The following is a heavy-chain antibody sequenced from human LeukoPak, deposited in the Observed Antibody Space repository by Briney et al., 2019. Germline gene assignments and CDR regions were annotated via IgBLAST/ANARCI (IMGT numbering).Heavy chain of an antibody. CDR3: ARDGSGSYYRIHYYYYMDV. J-gene: IGHJ6*03. Sequence: GASVKVSCKASGYTFTGYYMHWVRQAPGQGLEWMGWINPNSGGTNYAQKFQGRVTMTRDMSTSTAYMELRSLRSEDTAVYYCARDGSGSYYRIHYYYYMDVWGKGTTVTISS. CDR1: GYTFTGYY. V-gene: IGHV1-2*02. D-gene: IGHD3-10*01. CDR2: INPNSGGT.